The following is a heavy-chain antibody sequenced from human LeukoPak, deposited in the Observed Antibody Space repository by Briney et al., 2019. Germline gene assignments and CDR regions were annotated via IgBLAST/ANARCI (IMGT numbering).Heavy chain of an antibody. CDR1: GYTFNSYG. CDR3: ARFAIADDY. J-gene: IGHJ4*02. V-gene: IGHV1-2*02. CDR2: INPNSGGT. Sequence: ASVKVSCKASGYTFNSYGINWVRQAPGQGLEWMGWINPNSGGTNYAQKFQGRVTMTRDTSISTAYMELSRLTSDDTAVYYCARFAIADDYWGQGTLVTVSS. D-gene: IGHD2/OR15-2a*01.